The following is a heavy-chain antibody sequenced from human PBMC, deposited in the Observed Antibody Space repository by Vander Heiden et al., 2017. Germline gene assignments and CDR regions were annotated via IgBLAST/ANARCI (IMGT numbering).Heavy chain of an antibody. D-gene: IGHD6-13*01. V-gene: IGHV4-59*01. CDR3: ARGRIAAGLFDY. CDR2: IYYSGST. CDR1: GGSISSYY. Sequence: QVQLQASGPGLVKPSETLSLTCTVSGGSISSYYWSWIRQPPGKGLEWIGYIYYSGSTNYNPSLKSRVTISVDTSKNQFSLKLSSVTAADTAVYYCARGRIAAGLFDYWGQGTLVTVSS. J-gene: IGHJ4*02.